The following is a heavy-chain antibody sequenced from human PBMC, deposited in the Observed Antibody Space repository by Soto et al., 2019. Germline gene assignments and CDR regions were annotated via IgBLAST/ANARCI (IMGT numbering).Heavy chain of an antibody. CDR2: ISYDGSNK. J-gene: IGHJ5*02. D-gene: IGHD6-19*01. V-gene: IGHV3-30*03. Sequence: VGSLRLSCAASGFTFSSYGMHWVRQAPGKGLEWVAVISYDGSNKYYADSVKGRFTISRDNSKNTLYLQMNSLRAEDTAVYYCARRVRYRCGCYNNWFDPWGQGTLVTVSS. CDR1: GFTFSSYG. CDR3: ARRVRYRCGCYNNWFDP.